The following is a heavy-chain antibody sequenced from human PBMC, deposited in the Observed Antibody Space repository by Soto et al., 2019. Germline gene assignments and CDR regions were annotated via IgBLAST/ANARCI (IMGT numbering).Heavy chain of an antibody. CDR1: GFTFSSYA. CDR2: ISGSGGST. CDR3: AKDLGILWFGELLATSYDAFDI. Sequence: PGGSLRLSCAASGFTFSSYAMSWVRQAPGKGLEWVSAISGSGGSTYYADSVKGRFTISRDNSKNTLYLHMNSLRAEDTAVYYCAKDLGILWFGELLATSYDAFDIWGQGTMVTVSS. V-gene: IGHV3-23*01. D-gene: IGHD3-10*01. J-gene: IGHJ3*02.